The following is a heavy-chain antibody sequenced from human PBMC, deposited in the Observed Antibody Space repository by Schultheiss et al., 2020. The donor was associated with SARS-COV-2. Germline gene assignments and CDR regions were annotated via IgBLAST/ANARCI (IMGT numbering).Heavy chain of an antibody. CDR3: ARDHTRGRNETGTVGY. Sequence: ASVKVSCKASGYTFTSYDINWVRQATGQGLEWMGRINPNSGGTNYAQKFQGRVTMTRDTSISTAYMELSRLRSDDTAVYYCARDHTRGRNETGTVGYWGQGTLVTVSS. V-gene: IGHV1-2*06. D-gene: IGHD1-1*01. J-gene: IGHJ4*02. CDR1: GYTFTSYD. CDR2: INPNSGGT.